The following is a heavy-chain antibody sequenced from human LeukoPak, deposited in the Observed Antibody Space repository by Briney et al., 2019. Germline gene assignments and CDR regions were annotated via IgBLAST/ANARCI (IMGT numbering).Heavy chain of an antibody. CDR3: ARYCSSTNCYKGGFDP. D-gene: IGHD2-2*02. V-gene: IGHV4-31*03. Sequence: SETLSLTCTVSGGSIGSGGYYWSWIRQHPGKGLEWIGYIYYSGSTYSNPSLKSRVTISVDTPKNQFSLNLSSVTAADTAVYYCARYCSSTNCYKGGFDPWGQGTLVTVSS. CDR1: GGSIGSGGYY. J-gene: IGHJ5*02. CDR2: IYYSGST.